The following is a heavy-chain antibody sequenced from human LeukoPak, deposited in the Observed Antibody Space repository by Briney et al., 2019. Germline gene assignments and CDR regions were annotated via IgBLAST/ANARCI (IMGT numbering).Heavy chain of an antibody. CDR2: IYTSGST. V-gene: IGHV4-39*07. Sequence: SETLSLTCTVSGGSISSSSYYWGWIRQPPGKGLEWIGRIYTSGSTNYNPSLKSRVTMSVDTSKNQFSLKLSSVTAADTAVYYCARDPNDFWSGYYCGMDVWGQGTTVTVSS. CDR3: ARDPNDFWSGYYCGMDV. J-gene: IGHJ6*02. CDR1: GGSISSSSYY. D-gene: IGHD3-3*01.